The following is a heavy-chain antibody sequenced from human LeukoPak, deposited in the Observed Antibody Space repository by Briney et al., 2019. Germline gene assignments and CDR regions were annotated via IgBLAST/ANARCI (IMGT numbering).Heavy chain of an antibody. CDR3: ARDRTAAVDNWFDP. CDR2: ISSSSSYI. J-gene: IGHJ5*02. V-gene: IGHV3-21*01. CDR1: GFTFGSFA. Sequence: GGSLRLSCEASGFTFGSFAMYWVRQAPGKGLEWVSSISSSSSYIYYADSVKGRFTISRDNAKNSLYLQMNSLRAEDTAVYYCARDRTAAVDNWFDPWGQGTLVTVSS. D-gene: IGHD2-2*01.